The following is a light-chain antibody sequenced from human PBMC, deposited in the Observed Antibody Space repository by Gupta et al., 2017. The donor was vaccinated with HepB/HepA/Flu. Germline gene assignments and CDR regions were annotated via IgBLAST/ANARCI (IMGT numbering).Light chain of an antibody. V-gene: IGLV2-8*01. CDR2: EVS. CDR3: SSYAGSNNVV. Sequence: QSALTQPPSASGSPGKSVTISCTGTSSDVGGYNYVSWYQQHPGKAPTLMIYEVSKRPSGVPDRFSGSKSGNTAALTVSGLQAEDEADYYCSSYAGSNNVVFGGGTKLTVL. CDR1: SSDVGGYNY. J-gene: IGLJ2*01.